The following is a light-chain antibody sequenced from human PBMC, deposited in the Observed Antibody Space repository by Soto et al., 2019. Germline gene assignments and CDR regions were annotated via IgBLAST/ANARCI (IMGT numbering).Light chain of an antibody. CDR1: QSVSSSY. Sequence: EIVLTQSPGTLSLSPGERATLSCRASQSVSSSYLAWYQQKPGQAPRLLIYGASTRATGIPDRFSGSGSGTDFTVTISRLEPEDFVVYYCQQYPNTFGQGTKLEIK. V-gene: IGKV3-20*01. CDR3: QQYPNT. CDR2: GAS. J-gene: IGKJ2*01.